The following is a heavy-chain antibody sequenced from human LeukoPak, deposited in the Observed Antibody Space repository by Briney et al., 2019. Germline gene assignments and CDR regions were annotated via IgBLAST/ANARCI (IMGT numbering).Heavy chain of an antibody. J-gene: IGHJ4*02. V-gene: IGHV3-7*01. CDR1: GFTFSISA. D-gene: IGHD2/OR15-2a*01. CDR3: ARAEYSYLDY. CDR2: IKHDGSEK. Sequence: GGSLRLSCSASGFTFSISAMNWVRQAPGKGLEWVANIKHDGSEKYYVDSVKGRFTISRDNAKNSLYLQMNSLRAEDTAVYYCARAEYSYLDYWGQGTLVTVSS.